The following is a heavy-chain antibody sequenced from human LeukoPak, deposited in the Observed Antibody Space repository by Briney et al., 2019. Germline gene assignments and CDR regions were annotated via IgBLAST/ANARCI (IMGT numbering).Heavy chain of an antibody. CDR1: GYTFTSYG. J-gene: IGHJ6*02. CDR3: ARGTGYCSSTSCYPSGHYYGMDV. V-gene: IGHV1-8*02. Sequence: ASVKVSCKASGYTFTSYGISWVRQAPGQGLEWMGWMNPNSGNTGYAQKFQGRVTMTRNTSISTAYMELSSLRSEDTAVYYCARGTGYCSSTSCYPSGHYYGMDVWGQGTTVTVSS. CDR2: MNPNSGNT. D-gene: IGHD2-2*01.